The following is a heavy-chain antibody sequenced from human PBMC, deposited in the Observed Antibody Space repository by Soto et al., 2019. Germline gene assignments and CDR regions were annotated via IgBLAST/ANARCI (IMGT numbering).Heavy chain of an antibody. CDR2: IKQDGSEK. Sequence: EVQLVESGGGLVQPGGSLRLSCAASGFTFSGYSMSWVRQAPGKGLEGVANIKQDGSEKYYVDSVKGRFTISRDNAKNSLYLQMNSLRADDTAVYYCARQRGCDYWGQGTLVTVSS. CDR3: ARQRGCDY. J-gene: IGHJ4*02. CDR1: GFTFSGYS. D-gene: IGHD1-1*01. V-gene: IGHV3-7*01.